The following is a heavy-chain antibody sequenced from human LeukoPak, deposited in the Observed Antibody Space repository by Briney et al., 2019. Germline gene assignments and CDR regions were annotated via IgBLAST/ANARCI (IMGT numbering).Heavy chain of an antibody. Sequence: GGSLRLSCAASGFTFSSYAMSWIRQAPGKGLEWVSYISSSGSTIYYADSVKGRFTISRDNAKNSLYLQMNSLRAEDTAVYYCARDESIFGVVHFDYWGQGTLVTVSS. CDR1: GFTFSSYA. D-gene: IGHD3-3*01. V-gene: IGHV3-11*01. CDR3: ARDESIFGVVHFDY. CDR2: ISSSGSTI. J-gene: IGHJ4*02.